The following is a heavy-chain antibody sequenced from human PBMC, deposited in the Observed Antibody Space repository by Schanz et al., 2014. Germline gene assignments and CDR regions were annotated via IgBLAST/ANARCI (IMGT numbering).Heavy chain of an antibody. Sequence: QVQLVESGGGVVQFGRSLRLSCVASGFTFSSYGMHWVRQAPGKGLEWVAVIWYDENNKYYADSVKGRFTMSRDNAKNTLYLQMNSLRAEDTAVYYCARGTDWNLHYWGQGALVTVSS. J-gene: IGHJ4*02. V-gene: IGHV3-33*03. CDR1: GFTFSSYG. D-gene: IGHD1-1*01. CDR2: IWYDENNK. CDR3: ARGTDWNLHY.